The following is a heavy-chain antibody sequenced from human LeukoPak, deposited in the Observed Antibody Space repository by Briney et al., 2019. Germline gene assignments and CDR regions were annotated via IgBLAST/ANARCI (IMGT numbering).Heavy chain of an antibody. CDR3: ASTYYDFWSGYLPSYYMDV. CDR2: INHSGST. V-gene: IGHV4-34*01. Sequence: SETLSLTCAVYGESFSGYYWSWIRQPPGKGLKWIGEINHSGSTNYNPSLKSRVTISVDTSKNQFSLKLSSVTAADTAVYYCASTYYDFWSGYLPSYYMDVWGKGTTVTVSS. D-gene: IGHD3-3*01. CDR1: GESFSGYY. J-gene: IGHJ6*03.